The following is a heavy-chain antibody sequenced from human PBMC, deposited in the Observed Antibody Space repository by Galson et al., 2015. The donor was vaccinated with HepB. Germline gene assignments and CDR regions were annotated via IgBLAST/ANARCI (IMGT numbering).Heavy chain of an antibody. CDR3: ARDRVATALNNWFDP. Sequence: SLRLSCAASGFTFGSYAMHWVRQAPGKGLEWVAVISYDGSNKYYADSVKGRFTISRDNSKNTLYLQMNSLRAEDTAVYYCARDRVATALNNWFDPWGQGTLVTVSS. CDR1: GFTFGSYA. J-gene: IGHJ5*02. CDR2: ISYDGSNK. D-gene: IGHD5-12*01. V-gene: IGHV3-30*04.